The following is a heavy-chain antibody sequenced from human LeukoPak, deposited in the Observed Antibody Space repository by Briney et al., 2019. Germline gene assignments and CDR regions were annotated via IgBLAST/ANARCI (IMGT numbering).Heavy chain of an antibody. J-gene: IGHJ3*02. V-gene: IGHV3-30-3*01. Sequence: GGSLRLSCAASGFTFSSYAMHWVRQAPGKGLEWVALISYDGSNKYYADSVKGRFTISRDNSKNTLYLQTNSLSTEDTAVYYCARDPKGGYSYGWGAFDIWGQGTMVTVSS. D-gene: IGHD5-18*01. CDR2: ISYDGSNK. CDR1: GFTFSSYA. CDR3: ARDPKGGYSYGWGAFDI.